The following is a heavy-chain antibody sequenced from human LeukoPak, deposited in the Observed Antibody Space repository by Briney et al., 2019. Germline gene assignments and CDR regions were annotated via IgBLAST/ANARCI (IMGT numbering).Heavy chain of an antibody. CDR2: IKQDGSEK. V-gene: IGHV3-7*01. D-gene: IGHD5-12*01. Sequence: GALRLSCAASGFTFSSYWMSWVRQAPGKGLEWVANIKQDGSEKYYVDSVKGRFTISRDNAKNSLYLQVNSLRAEDTAVYYCARDGWLRDPGDYWGQGTLVTVSS. CDR3: ARDGWLRDPGDY. J-gene: IGHJ4*02. CDR1: GFTFSSYW.